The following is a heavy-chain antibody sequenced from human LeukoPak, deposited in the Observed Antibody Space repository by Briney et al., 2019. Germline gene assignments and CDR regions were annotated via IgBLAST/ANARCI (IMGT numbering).Heavy chain of an antibody. CDR1: GGSISSSTYF. V-gene: IGHV4-39*01. CDR3: ARAGEYDILTGYQYYLDY. J-gene: IGHJ4*02. D-gene: IGHD3-9*01. CDR2: VYYSGST. Sequence: SETLSLTCTVSGGSISSSTYFWGWIRQPPGKGLEWIGSVYYSGSTYYSPSLKSRVTISVDTSRNQFSLKLSSVTATDTAVYYCARAGEYDILTGYQYYLDYWGQGTLVTVSS.